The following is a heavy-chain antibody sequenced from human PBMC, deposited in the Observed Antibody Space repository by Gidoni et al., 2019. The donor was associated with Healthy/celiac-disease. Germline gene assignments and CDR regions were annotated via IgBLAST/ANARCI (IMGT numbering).Heavy chain of an antibody. D-gene: IGHD2-2*01. CDR3: ARARIVVVPAATHGMDV. J-gene: IGHJ6*02. V-gene: IGHV1-46*03. CDR2: INPSGGST. CDR1: GYTFTSYY. Sequence: QVQLVQSGAEVKKPGASVKVSCKASGYTFTSYYMHWVRQAPGQGLEWMGIINPSGGSTSYAQKFQGRVTMTRDTSTSTVYVELSSLRSEDTAVYYCARARIVVVPAATHGMDVWGQGTTVTVSS.